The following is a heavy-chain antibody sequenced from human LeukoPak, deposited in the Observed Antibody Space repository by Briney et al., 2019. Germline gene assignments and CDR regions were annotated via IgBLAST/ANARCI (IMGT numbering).Heavy chain of an antibody. J-gene: IGHJ4*02. CDR1: RFTFSSYW. D-gene: IGHD2-15*01. V-gene: IGHV3-7*01. Sequence: GGSLRLSCAASRFTFSSYWMSWVRQAPGKGLEWVANIKQDGSEKYYVDSVKGRFTISRDNAKNSLYLQLNSLRAEDTAVYYCARHCSGGSCYSAPFDYWGQGTLVTVSS. CDR2: IKQDGSEK. CDR3: ARHCSGGSCYSAPFDY.